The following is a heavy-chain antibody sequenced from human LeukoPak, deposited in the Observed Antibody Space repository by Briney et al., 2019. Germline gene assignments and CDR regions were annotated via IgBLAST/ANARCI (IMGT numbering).Heavy chain of an antibody. CDR2: IDYSENT. CDR1: GSSISSYY. J-gene: IGHJ4*02. CDR3: ATYGDGYSAFDY. V-gene: IGHV4-59*01. D-gene: IGHD5-24*01. Sequence: SETLSLTCTVSGSSISSYYWSWIRQPPGKGLEWIGYIDYSENTNYNPSRKSRVTISVDTSKNQFSLRLTSVTAADTAVYYCATYGDGYSAFDYWGQGTPVTVSS.